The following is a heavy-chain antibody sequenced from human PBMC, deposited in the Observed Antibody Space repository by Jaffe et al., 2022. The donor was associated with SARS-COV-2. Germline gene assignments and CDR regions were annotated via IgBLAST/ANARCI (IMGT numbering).Heavy chain of an antibody. D-gene: IGHD2-15*01. CDR1: GFTFSSYG. V-gene: IGHV3-33*01. Sequence: QVQLVESGGGVVQPGRSLRLSCAASGFTFSSYGMHWVRQAPGKGLEWVAVIWYDGSNKYYADSVKGRFTISRDNSKNTLYLQMNSLRAEDTAVYYCARGRGGRSAYVYYGMDVWGQGTTVTVSS. J-gene: IGHJ6*02. CDR3: ARGRGGRSAYVYYGMDV. CDR2: IWYDGSNK.